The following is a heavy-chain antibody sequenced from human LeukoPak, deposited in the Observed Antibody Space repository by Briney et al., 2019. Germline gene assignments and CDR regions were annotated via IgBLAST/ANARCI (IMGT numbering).Heavy chain of an antibody. J-gene: IGHJ3*02. D-gene: IGHD1-26*01. CDR1: GFTFSDYY. CDR3: ARGLTGGRVGATRGIRGAFDI. CDR2: ISSSGSTI. Sequence: GGSLRLSCAASGFTFSDYYMSWIRQAPGKGLEWVSYISSSGSTIYYADSVKGRFTISRDNAKNSLYLQMNSLRAEDTAVYYCARGLTGGRVGATRGIRGAFDIWGQGTMVTVSS. V-gene: IGHV3-11*01.